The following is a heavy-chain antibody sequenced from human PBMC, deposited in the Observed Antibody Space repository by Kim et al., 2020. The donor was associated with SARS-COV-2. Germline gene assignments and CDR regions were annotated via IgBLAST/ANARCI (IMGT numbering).Heavy chain of an antibody. CDR1: GFTFSSFG. J-gene: IGHJ4*02. CDR3: AKDIRLEAAAPDY. Sequence: GGSLRLSCAASGFTFSSFGMHWVRQAPGKGLEWVAVVSFDGRNKYYSDSVKGRFTISRDNSKNTLYLQMNSLRAEETAVYYCAKDIRLEAAAPDYWGQGTLVIVSS. CDR2: VSFDGRNK. V-gene: IGHV3-30*18. D-gene: IGHD6-13*01.